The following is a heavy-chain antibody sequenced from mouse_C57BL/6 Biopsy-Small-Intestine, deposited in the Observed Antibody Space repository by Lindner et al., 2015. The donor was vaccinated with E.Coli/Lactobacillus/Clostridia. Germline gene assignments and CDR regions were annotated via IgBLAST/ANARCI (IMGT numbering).Heavy chain of an antibody. CDR3: ARRVYSDYDGLAS. J-gene: IGHJ3*01. CDR1: GYAFSSSW. Sequence: VQLQESGPELVKPGASVKISCKASGYAFSSSWMNWVKQRPGKGLEWIGRIYPGDGDTNYNGKFKGKATLTADKSSSTAYMQLSSLTSEDSAVYFCARRVYSDYDGLASWGHGTLVTVSA. D-gene: IGHD2-4*01. V-gene: IGHV1-82*01. CDR2: IYPGDGDT.